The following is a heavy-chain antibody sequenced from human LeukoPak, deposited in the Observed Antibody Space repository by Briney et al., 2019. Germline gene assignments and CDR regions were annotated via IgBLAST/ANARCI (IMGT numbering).Heavy chain of an antibody. CDR3: ARAITAAGIFDH. CDR2: IYYTGSS. CDR1: GGSISSGGFY. J-gene: IGHJ4*02. V-gene: IGHV4-31*03. Sequence: PSETLSLTCTVSGGSISSGGFYWSWLRQHPGKGLEWIGHIYYTGSSNSNPSLKSRLTISVDTSKNHFSLNLTSVTAPDTAVYYCARAITAAGIFDHWGQGALVTVSS. D-gene: IGHD6-13*01.